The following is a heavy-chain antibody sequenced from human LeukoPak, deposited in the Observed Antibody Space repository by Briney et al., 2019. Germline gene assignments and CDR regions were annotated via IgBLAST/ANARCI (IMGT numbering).Heavy chain of an antibody. CDR3: ARDLTYNWNYWYAFDI. V-gene: IGHV3-48*04. CDR2: ISSSSSTI. Sequence: GGSLRLSCAASGFTFSSYNMNWVRQAPGKGLEWVSYISSSSSTIYYADSVKGRFTISRDNAKNSLYLQMNSLRAEDTAVYYCARDLTYNWNYWYAFDIWGQGTMVTVSS. J-gene: IGHJ3*02. D-gene: IGHD1-7*01. CDR1: GFTFSSYN.